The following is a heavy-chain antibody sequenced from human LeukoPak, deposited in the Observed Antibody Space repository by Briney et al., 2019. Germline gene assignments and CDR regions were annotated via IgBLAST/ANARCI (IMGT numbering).Heavy chain of an antibody. CDR2: IWYDGSNK. D-gene: IGHD2-2*01. J-gene: IGHJ4*02. CDR1: GFTFSSYG. CDR3: ARDGDIVVVPAAPRFDY. Sequence: PGGSLRLSCAASGFTFSSYGMHWVRQAPGKGLEWVAVIWYDGSNKYYADSVKGRFTISRGNSKNTLYLQMNSLRAEDTAVYYCARDGDIVVVPAAPRFDYWGQGTLVTVSS. V-gene: IGHV3-33*01.